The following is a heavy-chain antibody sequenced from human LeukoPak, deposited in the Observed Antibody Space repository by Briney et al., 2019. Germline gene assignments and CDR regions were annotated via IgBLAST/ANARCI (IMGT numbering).Heavy chain of an antibody. J-gene: IGHJ4*02. CDR1: GGSISPYY. Sequence: SETLSLTCTVSGGSISPYYWSWIRQPAGKGLEWIGHIDSSGTTNYNPSLKSRVTMSTDTSKNQFSLKLSSVTAADTAIYYCARDAKYYYGSRTFFFYEYWGQGTLLTVSS. CDR2: IDSSGTT. CDR3: ARDAKYYYGSRTFFFYEY. V-gene: IGHV4-4*07. D-gene: IGHD3-10*01.